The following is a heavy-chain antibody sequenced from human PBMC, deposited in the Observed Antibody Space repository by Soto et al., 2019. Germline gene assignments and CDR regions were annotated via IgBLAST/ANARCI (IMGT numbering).Heavy chain of an antibody. CDR1: GGTFSSYA. D-gene: IGHD3-22*01. CDR2: IIPIFGTA. Sequence: ASVKVSCKASGGTFSSYAISWVRQAPGQGLEWMGGIIPIFGTANYAQKFQGRVTITADESTSTAYMELSSLRSEDTAVYYCARGWSDYYDSSGYNYYYYGMEVWGQGTTVNVS. V-gene: IGHV1-69*13. CDR3: ARGWSDYYDSSGYNYYYYGMEV. J-gene: IGHJ6*01.